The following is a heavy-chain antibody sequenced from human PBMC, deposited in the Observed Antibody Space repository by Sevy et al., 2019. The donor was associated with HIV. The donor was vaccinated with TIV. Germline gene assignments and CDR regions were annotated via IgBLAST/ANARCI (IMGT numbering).Heavy chain of an antibody. CDR2: ISHGGGTT. CDR1: GFTFNNYV. D-gene: IGHD2-2*01. Sequence: GGSLRLSCAASGFTFNNYVMNWVRQAPGKGLEWVSVISHGGGTTYYADSVKGRFTISRDDSKETVYLEMNSVRAEDTAVYYCARRYLPSAPPALDYWGQGTLVTVSS. CDR3: ARRYLPSAPPALDY. V-gene: IGHV3-23*01. J-gene: IGHJ4*02.